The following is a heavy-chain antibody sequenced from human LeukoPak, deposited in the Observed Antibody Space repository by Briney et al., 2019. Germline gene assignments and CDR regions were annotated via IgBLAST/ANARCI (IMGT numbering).Heavy chain of an antibody. CDR2: IYYSGST. D-gene: IGHD5-24*01. Sequence: SETLSLTCTVSGGSISSSSYYWGWIRQPPGKGLEWIRSIYYSGSTYYNPSLKSRVTISVDTSKNQFSLKLSSVTAADTAVYYCARELYMATINGDYWGQGTLVTVSS. CDR1: GGSISSSSYY. J-gene: IGHJ4*02. CDR3: ARELYMATINGDY. V-gene: IGHV4-39*07.